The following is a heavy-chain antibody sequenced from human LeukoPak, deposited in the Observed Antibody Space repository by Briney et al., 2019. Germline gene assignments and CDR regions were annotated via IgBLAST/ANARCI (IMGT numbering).Heavy chain of an antibody. CDR2: IYPGDSDT. Sequence: AGESLKISCKGSGYSFTSYWIGWVRQMPGKGLEWMGIIYPGDSDTRYSPSFQGQVTISADKSISTAYLQWSSLKASDTAMYYCARQPAAAGDYYGMDVWGQGTTVTVSS. J-gene: IGHJ6*02. CDR1: GYSFTSYW. CDR3: ARQPAAAGDYYGMDV. V-gene: IGHV5-51*01. D-gene: IGHD6-13*01.